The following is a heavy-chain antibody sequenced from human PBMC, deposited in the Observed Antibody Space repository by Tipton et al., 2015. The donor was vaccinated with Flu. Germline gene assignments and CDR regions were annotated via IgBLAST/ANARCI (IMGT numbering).Heavy chain of an antibody. V-gene: IGHV4-39*06. CDR3: ARVWSSFVATASLDY. CDR2: IRYGGSS. CDR1: GGSISTSGYY. Sequence: TLSLTCTVSGGSISTSGYYWGWIRQPPGKGLEWIGSIRYGGSSYYTPSLKSRVTISRDMSKDQFPLKLASVTAADTAVYYCARVWSSFVATASLDYWGRGTLVTVSS. J-gene: IGHJ4*02. D-gene: IGHD1-1*01.